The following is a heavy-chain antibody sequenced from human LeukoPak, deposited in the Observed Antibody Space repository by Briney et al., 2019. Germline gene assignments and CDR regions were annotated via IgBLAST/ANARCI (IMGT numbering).Heavy chain of an antibody. V-gene: IGHV3-7*03. J-gene: IGHJ4*02. D-gene: IGHD2-2*02. Sequence: GGSLRLSCAASGFTFSTYAMHWVRQAPGKGLEWVANIKHDGSEKYYVDSVKGRFTISRDNAKNSLYLQMNSLRVEDTAVYYCARVPAAILWGQGALVTVSS. CDR2: IKHDGSEK. CDR3: ARVPAAIL. CDR1: GFTFSTYA.